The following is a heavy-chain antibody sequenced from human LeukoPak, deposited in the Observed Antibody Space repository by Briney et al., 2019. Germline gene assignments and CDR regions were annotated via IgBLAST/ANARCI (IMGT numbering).Heavy chain of an antibody. V-gene: IGHV1-69*13. J-gene: IGHJ4*02. CDR1: GGTFSSYA. Sequence: SVKVSCKASGGTFSSYAISWVRQAPGQGLEWMGGIIPIFGTANYAQKFQGRVTITADESTSTAYMELSSLRSEDTAVYYCARSRVAGPGFDYWGQGTLVTVSS. CDR3: ARSRVAGPGFDY. D-gene: IGHD6-19*01. CDR2: IIPIFGTA.